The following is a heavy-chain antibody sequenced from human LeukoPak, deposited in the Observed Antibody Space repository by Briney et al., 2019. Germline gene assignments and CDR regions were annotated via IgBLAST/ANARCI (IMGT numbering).Heavy chain of an antibody. CDR3: ARANFLYCSSTTCLFDY. D-gene: IGHD2-2*01. Sequence: GASVKVSCKASGYTFTDYYMHRVRQAPGQGFEWMGWINPNDGDTNYARKFQGRVTMTRDTSISTAHMEVSRLRSDDTAVYYCARANFLYCSSTTCLFDYWGQGTLVTVSS. J-gene: IGHJ4*02. CDR2: INPNDGDT. V-gene: IGHV1-2*02. CDR1: GYTFTDYY.